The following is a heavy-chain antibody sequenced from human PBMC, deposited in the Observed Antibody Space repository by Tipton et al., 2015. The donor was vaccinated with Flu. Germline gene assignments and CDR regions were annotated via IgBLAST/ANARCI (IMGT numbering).Heavy chain of an antibody. CDR2: FSGSGGST. CDR3: AKWKRYCSSTSCYGGGYYYYGMDV. CDR1: GFTFSSYA. Sequence: AASGFTFSSYAMSWVRQAPGKGLEWVSAFSGSGGSTYYADSVKGRFTISRDNSKNTLYLQMNSLRAEDTAVYYCAKWKRYCSSTSCYGGGYYYYGMDVWGQGTTVTVSS. D-gene: IGHD2-2*01. J-gene: IGHJ6*02. V-gene: IGHV3-23*01.